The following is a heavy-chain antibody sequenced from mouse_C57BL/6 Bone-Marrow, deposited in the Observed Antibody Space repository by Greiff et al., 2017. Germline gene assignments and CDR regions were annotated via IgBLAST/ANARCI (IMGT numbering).Heavy chain of an antibody. CDR1: GFNIKDDY. CDR3: TTTGSMDY. CDR2: IDPENGDT. V-gene: IGHV14-4*01. Sequence: VHVKQSGAELVRPGASVKLSCTASGFNIKDDYMHWVKQRPQQGLEWIGWIDPENGDTEYASKFQGKATITADTSSNTAYLQLSSLTSEDTAVYYCTTTGSMDYWGQGTSVTVSS. J-gene: IGHJ4*01. D-gene: IGHD4-1*01.